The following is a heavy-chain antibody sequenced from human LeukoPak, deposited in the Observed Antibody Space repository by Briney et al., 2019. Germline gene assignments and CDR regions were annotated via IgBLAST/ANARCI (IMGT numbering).Heavy chain of an antibody. CDR2: IDANNGDT. CDR3: ARDPSSVTLYFFDY. Sequence: ASVKVSCKASGYTFRGNYIHWLRQAPGQGLEWMGWIDANNGDTKSAQKFQGRVPMSRDTSISTAYMDLSSLSPDDAAVYYCARDPSSVTLYFFDYWGQGTLVTVSS. J-gene: IGHJ4*02. D-gene: IGHD4-11*01. CDR1: GYTFRGNY. V-gene: IGHV1-2*02.